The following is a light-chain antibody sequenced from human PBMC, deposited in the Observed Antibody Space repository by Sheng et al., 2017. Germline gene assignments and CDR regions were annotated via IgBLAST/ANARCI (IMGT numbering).Light chain of an antibody. CDR2: SNN. J-gene: IGLJ2*01. V-gene: IGLV1-44*01. CDR1: SSNIGSNT. CDR3: AAWDDSLNGVV. Sequence: QSVLTQPPSASGTPGQRVTISCSGSSSNIGSNTVNWYQQLPGTAPKLLIXSNNQRPSGVPDRFSGSKSGTSASLAISGLQSEDEADYYCAAWDDSLNGVVFGGGTKLTVL.